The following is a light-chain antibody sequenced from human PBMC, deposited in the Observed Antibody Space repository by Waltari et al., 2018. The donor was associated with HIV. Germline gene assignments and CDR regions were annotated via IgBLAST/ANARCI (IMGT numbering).Light chain of an antibody. CDR3: QAWDSSTDVV. J-gene: IGLJ2*01. CDR2: QDS. CDR1: KLGDKY. Sequence: SYELTQPPSVSVSPGQTASITCSGDKLGDKYACWYQQKPGQSPVLVIYQDSKRPSGIPDRFSGSNSGNTATLTISGTQAMDEADYYCQAWDSSTDVVFGGGTKLTVL. V-gene: IGLV3-1*01.